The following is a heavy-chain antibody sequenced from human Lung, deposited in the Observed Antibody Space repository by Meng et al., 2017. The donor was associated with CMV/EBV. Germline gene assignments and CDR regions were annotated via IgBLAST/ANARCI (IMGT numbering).Heavy chain of an antibody. CDR2: IYYSGST. D-gene: IGHD5-18*01. CDR1: GGSISSYY. V-gene: IGHV4-59*01. CDR3: ASSGYSYGYGYYGMEV. J-gene: IGHJ6*02. Sequence: SXTLSLTCTVSGGSISSYYWSWIRQPPGKGLEWIGYIYYSGSTNYNPSLKSRVTISVDTSKNQFSLKLSSVTAADTAVYYCASSGYSYGYGYYGMEVWGQGTXVTGSS.